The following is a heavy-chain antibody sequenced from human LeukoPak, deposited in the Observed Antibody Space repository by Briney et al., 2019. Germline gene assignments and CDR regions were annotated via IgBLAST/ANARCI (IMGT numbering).Heavy chain of an antibody. J-gene: IGHJ6*04. Sequence: GGSLRLPCAASGFIFSNYAMHWVRQAPGKGLEWVAVISYDGSNKYYADSVKGRFTISRDNAKNSLYLQMNSLRAEDTAVYYCAELGITMIGGVWGKGTTVTISS. V-gene: IGHV3-30*04. CDR3: AELGITMIGGV. CDR2: ISYDGSNK. D-gene: IGHD3-10*02. CDR1: GFIFSNYA.